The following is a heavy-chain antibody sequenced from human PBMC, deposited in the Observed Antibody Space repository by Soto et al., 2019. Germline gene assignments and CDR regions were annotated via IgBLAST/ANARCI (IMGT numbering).Heavy chain of an antibody. CDR1: GYTFTNHA. Sequence: ASVKVSCKASGYTFTNHAIHWVRRAPGQTFEWMGWINVASGNTKYSQEFQDRLTITRDTSASTAYMELRSLTSEDTAVYYCARWKGVGTGRLDPWGQGTLVTVSS. V-gene: IGHV1-3*03. J-gene: IGHJ5*02. CDR2: INVASGNT. CDR3: ARWKGVGTGRLDP. D-gene: IGHD3-10*01.